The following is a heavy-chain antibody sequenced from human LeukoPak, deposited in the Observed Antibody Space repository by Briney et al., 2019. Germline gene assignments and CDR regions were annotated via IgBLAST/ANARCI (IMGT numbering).Heavy chain of an antibody. Sequence: SETLSLTCSVSGYSISSGYYWGWIRQSPGKGLEWIGEIYHSGSTNSNPSLKSRVTISVDKSKNQFSLKLSSVTAADTAVYYCASALPFQLVHWGQGTLVTVSS. D-gene: IGHD6-13*01. V-gene: IGHV4-38-2*02. J-gene: IGHJ4*02. CDR1: GYSISSGYY. CDR3: ASALPFQLVH. CDR2: IYHSGST.